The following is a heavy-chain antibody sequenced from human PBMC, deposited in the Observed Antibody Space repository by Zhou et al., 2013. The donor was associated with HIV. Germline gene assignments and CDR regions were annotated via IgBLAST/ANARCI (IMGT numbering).Heavy chain of an antibody. Sequence: QVQLVQSGAEMKKPGASVNISCKASGYAFTSYYIHWVRQAPGQGLEWMGLINPGIGSTYYAEKFQGRVTMTRDTSTNTVNMQLGTLTSEDTAVYYCARDSPGSGSYYKTPQIDYWGQGTLVTVSS. D-gene: IGHD3-10*01. V-gene: IGHV1-46*01. CDR1: GYAFTSYY. J-gene: IGHJ4*02. CDR3: ARDSPGSGSYYKTPQIDY. CDR2: INPGIGST.